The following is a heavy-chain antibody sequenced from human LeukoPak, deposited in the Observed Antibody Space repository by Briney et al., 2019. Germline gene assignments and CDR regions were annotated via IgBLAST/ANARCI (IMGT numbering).Heavy chain of an antibody. Sequence: PSETLSLTCAVSGYSISSGYYWGWIRQPPGKGLEWIGSIYHSGSTYYNPSLKSRVTISVDTSKNQFSLKLSSVTAADTAVYYCATQFWSGYWGGSDYWGQGTLVTVSS. CDR2: IYHSGST. CDR1: GYSISSGYY. J-gene: IGHJ4*02. V-gene: IGHV4-38-2*01. CDR3: ATQFWSGYWGGSDY. D-gene: IGHD3-3*02.